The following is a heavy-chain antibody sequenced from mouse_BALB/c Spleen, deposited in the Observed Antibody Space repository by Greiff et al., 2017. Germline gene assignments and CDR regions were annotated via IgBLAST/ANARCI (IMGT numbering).Heavy chain of an antibody. CDR1: GFSLTSYG. V-gene: IGHV2-6-2*01. CDR2: IWSDGST. D-gene: IGHD2-14*01. Sequence: VQLQESGPDLVAPSQSLSITCTVSGFSLTSYGVHWVRQPPGKGLEWLVVIWSDGSTTYNSALKSRLSISKDNSKSQVFLKMNSHQTDDTAMYYYAREPSYRSYAMDYWGQGTSVTVSS. J-gene: IGHJ4*01. CDR3: AREPSYRSYAMDY.